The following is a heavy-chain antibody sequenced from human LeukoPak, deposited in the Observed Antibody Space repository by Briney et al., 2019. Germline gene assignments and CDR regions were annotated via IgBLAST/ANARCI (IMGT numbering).Heavy chain of an antibody. CDR3: ARAVGYYYYYYMDV. CDR1: GYTFTSYY. CDR2: INPSGGST. J-gene: IGHJ6*03. V-gene: IGHV1-46*01. D-gene: IGHD1-26*01. Sequence: GASVKVSCKASGYTFTSYYMHWVRQAPGQGLEWMGIINPSGGSTSYAQKFQGRVTMTRDTSISTAYMELSRLRSDDTAVYYCARAVGYYYYYYMDVWGKGTTVTISS.